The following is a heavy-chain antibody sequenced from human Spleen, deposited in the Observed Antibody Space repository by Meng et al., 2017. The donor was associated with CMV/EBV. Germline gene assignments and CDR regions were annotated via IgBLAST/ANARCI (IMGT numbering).Heavy chain of an antibody. D-gene: IGHD3-3*01. Sequence: GESLKISCAASGFTFSSYSMNWVRQAPGKGLEWVSPISSSSSYIYYADSVKGRFTISRDNAKNSLYLQMNSLRAEDTAVYYCAMGYNLEWLTNSGYWGQGTLVTVSS. CDR1: GFTFSSYS. CDR3: AMGYNLEWLTNSGY. J-gene: IGHJ4*02. CDR2: ISSSSSYI. V-gene: IGHV3-21*01.